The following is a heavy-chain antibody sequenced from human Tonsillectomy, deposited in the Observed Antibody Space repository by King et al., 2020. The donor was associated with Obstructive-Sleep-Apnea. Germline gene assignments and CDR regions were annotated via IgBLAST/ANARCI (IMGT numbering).Heavy chain of an antibody. CDR2: ISSDGDNK. Sequence: VQLVESGGGVVQPGRSLRLSCAASGFTFGDYTMHWVRQTPGKGLEGVALISSDGDNKYYADSVKGRFTISRDNSKNTLYLQMNSLRTDDTTPYYCARHRRPVLLFADGFDIWGQGTMVTVSS. D-gene: IGHD4/OR15-4a*01. J-gene: IGHJ3*02. CDR3: ARHRRPVLLFADGFDI. V-gene: IGHV3-30-3*01. CDR1: GFTFGDYT.